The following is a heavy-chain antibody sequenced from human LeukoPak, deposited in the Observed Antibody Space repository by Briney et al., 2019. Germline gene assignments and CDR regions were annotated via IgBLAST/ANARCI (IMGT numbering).Heavy chain of an antibody. Sequence: GGSLRLSCEASGFTFSNYGMHWVRQAPGKGLEWVAVISYDGSNKYYADSVKGRFTISRDNSKNTLYLQMNSLRAEDTAVYYCAKAGRDGDYPGYWGQGTLVTVSS. CDR2: ISYDGSNK. V-gene: IGHV3-30*18. J-gene: IGHJ4*02. CDR1: GFTFSNYG. D-gene: IGHD4-17*01. CDR3: AKAGRDGDYPGY.